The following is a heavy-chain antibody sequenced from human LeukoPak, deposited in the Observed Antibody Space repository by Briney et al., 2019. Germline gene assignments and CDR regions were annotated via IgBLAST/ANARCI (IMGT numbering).Heavy chain of an antibody. Sequence: PGGSLRLSCAASGFTFSSYSMNWVRQAPGKGLEWVSYISSSSSTIYYVDSVKGRFTISRDNAKNSLYLQMNSLRAEDTAVYYCARGDTAMVTRPFFDYWGQGTLVTVSS. CDR3: ARGDTAMVTRPFFDY. CDR1: GFTFSSYS. CDR2: ISSSSSTI. D-gene: IGHD5-18*01. J-gene: IGHJ4*02. V-gene: IGHV3-48*01.